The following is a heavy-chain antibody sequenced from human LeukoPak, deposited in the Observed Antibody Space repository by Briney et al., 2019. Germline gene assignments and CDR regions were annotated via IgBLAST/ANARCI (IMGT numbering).Heavy chain of an antibody. J-gene: IGHJ4*02. Sequence: PSETLSLTCTVSGGSISSSSYYWGWIRQPPGKGLEWIGSIYYSGSTYYNPSLKSRVTISVDTSKNQFSLKLSSVTAADTAVYYCARLVRPPRHFMVRGATHDYWGQGTLVTVSS. CDR2: IYYSGST. D-gene: IGHD3-10*01. V-gene: IGHV4-39*07. CDR3: ARLVRPPRHFMVRGATHDY. CDR1: GGSISSSSYY.